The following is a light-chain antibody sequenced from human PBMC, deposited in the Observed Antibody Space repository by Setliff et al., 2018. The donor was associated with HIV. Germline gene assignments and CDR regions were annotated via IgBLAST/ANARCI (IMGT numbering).Light chain of an antibody. CDR2: DNN. J-gene: IGLJ1*01. CDR3: QSYDSSLSGFV. CDR1: SSNIGTGYD. Sequence: QSVLTQPPSVSGAPGQRVTISCTGSSSNIGTGYDVHWYQQLPGTAPKLLIHDNNNRPSGVPDRFSGSKPGTSASLAITGLQAEDEADYYCQSYDSSLSGFVFGSGTKGTVL. V-gene: IGLV1-40*01.